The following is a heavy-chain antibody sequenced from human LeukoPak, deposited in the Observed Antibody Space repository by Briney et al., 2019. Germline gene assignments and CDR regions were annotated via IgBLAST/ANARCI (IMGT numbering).Heavy chain of an antibody. Sequence: TGGSLRLSCTVSGFTLSSYAMSWVRQAPGKGLEWVSGISGSGGSTYYADSVKGRFTISRDNTKNTLYLQMNSLRAEDTAVYYCAKDRHAPGRYCSSTSCFPFDSWGQGTLVTVSS. D-gene: IGHD2-2*01. CDR2: ISGSGGST. V-gene: IGHV3-23*01. CDR3: AKDRHAPGRYCSSTSCFPFDS. CDR1: GFTLSSYA. J-gene: IGHJ5*01.